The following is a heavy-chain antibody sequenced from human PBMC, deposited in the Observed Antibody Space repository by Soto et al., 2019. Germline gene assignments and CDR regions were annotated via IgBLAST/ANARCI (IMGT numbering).Heavy chain of an antibody. Sequence: GGSLRLSCAASGFTFSSYGMHWVRQAPGKGLEWVAVISYDGSNKYYADSVKGRFTISRDNSKNTLYLQMNSLRAEDTAVYYCAKDEVQDYYDSSGYSQLDYWGQGTLVTVSS. CDR3: AKDEVQDYYDSSGYSQLDY. D-gene: IGHD3-22*01. CDR2: ISYDGSNK. V-gene: IGHV3-30*18. CDR1: GFTFSSYG. J-gene: IGHJ4*02.